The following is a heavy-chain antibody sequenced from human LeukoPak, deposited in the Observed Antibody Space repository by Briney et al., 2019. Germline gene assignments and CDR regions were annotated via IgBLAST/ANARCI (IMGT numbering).Heavy chain of an antibody. D-gene: IGHD2-15*01. V-gene: IGHV4-34*01. CDR2: INHSGST. Sequence: SETLSLTCAVYGGSFSGYYWSWIRQPPGKGLEWIGEINHSGSTNYNPSLKSRVTISVDTSKNQFSLKLSSVTAADTAVYYCASRTPKTNGYCSGGSCYSRGPFDYWGQGTLVTVSS. J-gene: IGHJ4*02. CDR1: GGSFSGYY. CDR3: ASRTPKTNGYCSGGSCYSRGPFDY.